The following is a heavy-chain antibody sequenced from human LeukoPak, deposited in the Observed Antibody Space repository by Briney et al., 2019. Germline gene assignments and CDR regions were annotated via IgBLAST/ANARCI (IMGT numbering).Heavy chain of an antibody. CDR2: VNSDGSST. V-gene: IGHV3-74*01. J-gene: IGHJ5*02. CDR3: ARISAS. CDR1: GFTFTNYW. D-gene: IGHD2-15*01. Sequence: PGGSLRLSCAASGFTFTNYWMHWVRQAPGKGLVWVSRVNSDGSSTTYADSVKGRITISRDNAKNTLYLQMNSLRAEDTAVYYCARISASWGQGTLVTVSS.